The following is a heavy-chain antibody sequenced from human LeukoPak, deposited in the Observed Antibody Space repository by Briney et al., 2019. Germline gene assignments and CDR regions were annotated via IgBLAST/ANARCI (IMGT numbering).Heavy chain of an antibody. CDR3: AREFYYYDSSGYRGWFDP. CDR1: GFTFSSYA. J-gene: IGHJ5*02. D-gene: IGHD3-22*01. V-gene: IGHV3-23*01. Sequence: GGSLRLSCAASGFTFSSYAMSWVRQAPGKGLEWVSAISGSGGSTYYADSVKGRFTISRDNSKNTLYLQMNSLRAEDTAVYYCAREFYYYDSSGYRGWFDPWGQGTLVTVSS. CDR2: ISGSGGST.